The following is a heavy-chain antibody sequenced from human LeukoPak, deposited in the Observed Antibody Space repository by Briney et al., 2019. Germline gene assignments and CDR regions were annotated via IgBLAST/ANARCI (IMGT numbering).Heavy chain of an antibody. V-gene: IGHV3-23*01. CDR3: AKDPGDSSGYYYLFDY. Sequence: PGGSLRLSCAASGFTFSSYAMSWVRQAPGKGLEWVSAISGSGGSTYYADSVKGRFTISRDNSKNTLYLQMNSLRAEDTAVYYCAKDPGDSSGYYYLFDYWGQGTLVTVSS. CDR2: ISGSGGST. D-gene: IGHD3-22*01. J-gene: IGHJ4*02. CDR1: GFTFSSYA.